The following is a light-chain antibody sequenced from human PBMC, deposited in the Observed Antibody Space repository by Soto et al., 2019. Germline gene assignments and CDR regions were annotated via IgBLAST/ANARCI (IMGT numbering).Light chain of an antibody. V-gene: IGKV1-39*01. CDR1: QTISTY. J-gene: IGKJ4*01. CDR2: AAS. Sequence: DIQMTQSPSSLSASVGDRVTITCRTSQTISTYLNWYQHKPGKAPKILIYAASSLQSGVPSRFSGSGSGTDFTLTINSLQPEDFATYYCQQSFSTPLTFGGGTKVEIK. CDR3: QQSFSTPLT.